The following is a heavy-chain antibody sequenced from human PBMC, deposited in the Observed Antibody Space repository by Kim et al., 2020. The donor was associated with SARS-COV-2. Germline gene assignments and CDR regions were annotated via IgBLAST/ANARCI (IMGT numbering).Heavy chain of an antibody. V-gene: IGHV3-23*01. Sequence: GGSLSLSCAASGFIFKNSAMTWVRQAPGKGLEWVSSITTRGGTTFYADSVQGRFTISRDNSYNTLYLQMNSLRGEDTAVYYCARGWQQLGYWGQGTLVTVSS. CDR3: ARGWQQLGY. CDR2: ITTRGGTT. CDR1: GFIFKNSA. D-gene: IGHD6-13*01. J-gene: IGHJ4*02.